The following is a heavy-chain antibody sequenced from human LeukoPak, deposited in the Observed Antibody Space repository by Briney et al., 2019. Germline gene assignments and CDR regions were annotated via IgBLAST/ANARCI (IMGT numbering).Heavy chain of an antibody. D-gene: IGHD1-20*01. CDR1: GYTFTDYY. Sequence: GASVNVSCKASGYTFTDYYMHWVRQAPGQGLEWMGWINPNSGGTKYAQKFQGRVTMTRDTSTNTAYMELSRLTYDDTAVYYCAGLPRYNWNEPLDYWGQGTLVTVSS. J-gene: IGHJ4*02. CDR2: INPNSGGT. V-gene: IGHV1-2*02. CDR3: AGLPRYNWNEPLDY.